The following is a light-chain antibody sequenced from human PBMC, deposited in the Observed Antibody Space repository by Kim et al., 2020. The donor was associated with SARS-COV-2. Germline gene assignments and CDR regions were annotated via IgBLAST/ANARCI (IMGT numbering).Light chain of an antibody. V-gene: IGLV3-21*04. J-gene: IGLJ3*02. Sequence: SYELTQPPLVSVAPGKTSRITCGGNNIGSKSVHWYQQKPGQAPVLVIYYDSDRPSGIPERFSGSNSGNTATLTISRVEAGDEADYYFQVWDSSSDHRVFG. CDR3: QVWDSSSDHRV. CDR1: NIGSKS. CDR2: YDS.